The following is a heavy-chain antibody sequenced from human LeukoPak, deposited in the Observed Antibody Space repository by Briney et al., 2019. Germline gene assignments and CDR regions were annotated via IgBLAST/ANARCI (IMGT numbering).Heavy chain of an antibody. CDR1: GGTFSSYA. D-gene: IGHD3-22*01. CDR2: IIPIFGTA. J-gene: IGHJ4*02. V-gene: IGHV1-69*13. CDR3: ARAYYYDSSGYYDY. Sequence: SVKVSCTASGGTFSSYAISWVRQAPGQGLEWMGGIIPIFGTANYAQKFQGRVTITADESTSTAYMELSSLRSEDTAVYYCARAYYYDSSGYYDYWGQGTLVTVSS.